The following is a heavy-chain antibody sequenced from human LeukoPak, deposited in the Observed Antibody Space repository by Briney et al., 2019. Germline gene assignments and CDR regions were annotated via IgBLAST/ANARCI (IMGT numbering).Heavy chain of an antibody. CDR3: ARDSRSPHYMDV. J-gene: IGHJ6*03. Sequence: GGSLRFSCAASGFTVSSNYMSWVRQAPGKGLEWVSVIYSGGSTYYADSVKGRFTISRDNSKNTLYLQMNSLRAEDTAVYYCARDSRSPHYMDVWGKGTTVTVSS. CDR2: IYSGGST. V-gene: IGHV3-53*01. CDR1: GFTVSSNY.